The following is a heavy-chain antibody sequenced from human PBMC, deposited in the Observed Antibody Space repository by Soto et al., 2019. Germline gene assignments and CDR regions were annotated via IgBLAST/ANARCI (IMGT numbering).Heavy chain of an antibody. Sequence: ASVKVSCKASGYTLTSYGISWVRQAPGQGLEWMGWISAYNGNTNYAQKLQGRVAMTTDTSTSTAYMELRSLRSDDTAVYYCARGRITIFGVVIIGFDYWGQGTLVTVSS. J-gene: IGHJ4*02. CDR3: ARGRITIFGVVIIGFDY. V-gene: IGHV1-18*01. CDR1: GYTLTSYG. D-gene: IGHD3-3*01. CDR2: ISAYNGNT.